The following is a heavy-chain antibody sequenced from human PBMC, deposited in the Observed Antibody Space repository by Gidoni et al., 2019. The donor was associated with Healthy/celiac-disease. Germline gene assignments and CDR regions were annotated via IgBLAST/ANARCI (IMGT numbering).Heavy chain of an antibody. V-gene: IGHV4-31*03. D-gene: IGHD1-7*01. J-gene: IGHJ5*02. CDR2: IYYSGST. Sequence: QVQLQESGPGLVKPSQTLSLTCPVSAGSISSGGYYWSWIRQHPGKGLEWIGYIYYSGSTYYNPSLKSRVTISVDTSKNQFSLKLSSVTAADTAVYYCAREVTGTNYNWFDPWGQGTLVTVSS. CDR3: AREVTGTNYNWFDP. CDR1: AGSISSGGYY.